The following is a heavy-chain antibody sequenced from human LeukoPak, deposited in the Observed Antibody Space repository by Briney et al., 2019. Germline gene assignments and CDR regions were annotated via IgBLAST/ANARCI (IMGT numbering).Heavy chain of an antibody. CDR2: ISSDGGRG. CDR1: GFTFSSYS. D-gene: IGHD3-16*02. J-gene: IGHJ4*02. CDR3: TRDAGSFSDFDS. Sequence: GGSLRLSCAASGFTFSSYSMHWVRQSPGRGLEWVAVISSDGGRGYYAGSVKGRFTISRDNSKTALYLQMNSLGPDDTAVYYCTRDAGSFSDFDSWGLGTLVTASS. V-gene: IGHV3-30-3*01.